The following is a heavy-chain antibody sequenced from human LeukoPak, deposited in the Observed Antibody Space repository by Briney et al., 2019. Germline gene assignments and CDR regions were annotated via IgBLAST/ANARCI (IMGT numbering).Heavy chain of an antibody. CDR1: GGSISSDSQY. J-gene: IGHJ3*02. CDR2: IFSSGST. CDR3: ARRAYSGKAAFDI. D-gene: IGHD4-23*01. Sequence: PSETLSLTCTVSGGSISSDSQYWGWIRQPAGKGLEWIGRIFSSGSTNYNPSLKSRVTISVDTSKNQFSLKLTSVTAADTAVYYCARRAYSGKAAFDIWGQGTMVTVSS. V-gene: IGHV4-61*02.